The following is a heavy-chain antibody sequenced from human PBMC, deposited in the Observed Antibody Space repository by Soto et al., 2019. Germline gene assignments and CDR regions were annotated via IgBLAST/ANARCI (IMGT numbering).Heavy chain of an antibody. D-gene: IGHD6-19*01. J-gene: IGHJ6*02. CDR2: ISAYNGNT. CDR1: GYTFTSFG. Sequence: QVQLVQSGADVKKPGASVKVSCKASGYTFTSFGISWVRQAPGQGLEWMRWISAYNGNTKYAQNLQGRVTMTTDTSTSTAYLELRSLRSDDTAVYYCARDTSGYSFYYYGLDVWRQGTTVTVSS. V-gene: IGHV1-18*01. CDR3: ARDTSGYSFYYYGLDV.